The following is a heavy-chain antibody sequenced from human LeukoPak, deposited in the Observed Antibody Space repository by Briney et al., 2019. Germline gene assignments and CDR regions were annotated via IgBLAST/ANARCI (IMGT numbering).Heavy chain of an antibody. CDR1: GGTFSSYT. Sequence: GSSVKVSCKASGGTFSSYTISWVRQAPGQGLEWMGRIIPILGIANYAQKFQGRVTITADKSTSTAYMELSSLGSEDTAVYYCARGIDSSGYLEYFQHWGQGTLVTVSS. D-gene: IGHD3-22*01. V-gene: IGHV1-69*02. CDR3: ARGIDSSGYLEYFQH. J-gene: IGHJ1*01. CDR2: IIPILGIA.